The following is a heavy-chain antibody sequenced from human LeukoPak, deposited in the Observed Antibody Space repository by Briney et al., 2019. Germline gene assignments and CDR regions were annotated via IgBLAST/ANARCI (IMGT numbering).Heavy chain of an antibody. CDR3: AKPLRGWYDFDY. CDR1: GFTFSTYA. V-gene: IGHV3-23*01. J-gene: IGHJ4*02. Sequence: GGSLRLSCAASGFTFSTYAMSWVRQAPGKGLEWVSAINSGGGGIHYADSVKGRFTISRDNSKNTVYLQMNSLRAEDTAVYYCAKPLRGWYDFDYWGQGTLVTVSS. D-gene: IGHD6-19*01. CDR2: INSGGGGI.